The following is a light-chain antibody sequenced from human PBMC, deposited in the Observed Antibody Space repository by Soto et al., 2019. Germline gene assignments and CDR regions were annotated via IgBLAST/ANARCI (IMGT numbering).Light chain of an antibody. V-gene: IGKV1-5*03. CDR2: KAS. Sequence: IQMSHPPSTLSASIRERVISTSRASQSISIWLAWYQQKPGKAPKILIYKASSLESGVPSRFSGSGSGTEFTLTISSLQPDDFATYYCQQYNSYLITFGQGTLLEVK. J-gene: IGKJ5*01. CDR1: QSISIW. CDR3: QQYNSYLIT.